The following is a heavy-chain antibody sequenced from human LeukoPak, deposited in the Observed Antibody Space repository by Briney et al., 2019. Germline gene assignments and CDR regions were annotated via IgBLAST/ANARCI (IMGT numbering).Heavy chain of an antibody. V-gene: IGHV3-53*01. D-gene: IGHD5-24*01. J-gene: IGHJ4*02. Sequence: GGSLRLSCAASGFTVSSNYMSWVRQAPGMGLEWVSVIYSGGSTYYADSVKGRFTISRDNSKNTLYLQMNSLRAEDTAVYYCAREARDGYNYYFDYWGQGTLVTVSS. CDR3: AREARDGYNYYFDY. CDR2: IYSGGST. CDR1: GFTVSSNY.